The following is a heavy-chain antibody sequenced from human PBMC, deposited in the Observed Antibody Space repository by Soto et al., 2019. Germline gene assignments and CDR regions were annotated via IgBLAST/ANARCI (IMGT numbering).Heavy chain of an antibody. CDR3: ARGIVVRGQGWFDP. Sequence: AAVKVSCKASGYTFTGYYIHWVRQAPGQGLEWMGWINPNSGDTNLAQKFQGRVTMTRDTSISTTYMELSRLASDDTAAYFCARGIVVRGQGWFDPWGQGTLVTVSS. CDR1: GYTFTGYY. V-gene: IGHV1-2*02. D-gene: IGHD2-15*01. J-gene: IGHJ5*02. CDR2: INPNSGDT.